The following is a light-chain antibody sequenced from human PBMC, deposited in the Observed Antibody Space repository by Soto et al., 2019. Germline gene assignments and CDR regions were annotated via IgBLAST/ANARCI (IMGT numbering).Light chain of an antibody. V-gene: IGLV2-14*01. Sequence: QSVLTQPASVSGSPGQSITVSCTGIGSDVADPTYVSWYQQHPGKAPRLIIFDVNNRPSGVSPRFSGSKSGNTASLTISGLQAEDEAEYYCSSYTNINTRACVFGTGTKLTVL. CDR1: GSDVADPTY. CDR2: DVN. CDR3: SSYTNINTRACV. J-gene: IGLJ1*01.